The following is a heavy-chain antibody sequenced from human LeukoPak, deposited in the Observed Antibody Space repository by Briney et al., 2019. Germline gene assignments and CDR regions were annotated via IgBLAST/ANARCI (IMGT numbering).Heavy chain of an antibody. J-gene: IGHJ4*02. D-gene: IGHD1-14*01. Sequence: GGSLRLSCAASGFTFDNYGMHWVRQAPGKGLEWVALIRYDGIKKFYAGSVKGRSTISRDNSKNTLYLQMNSLRLEDTALYYCAKDDNGPQDNWGQGTLVTVSS. CDR3: AKDDNGPQDN. CDR2: IRYDGIKK. V-gene: IGHV3-30*02. CDR1: GFTFDNYG.